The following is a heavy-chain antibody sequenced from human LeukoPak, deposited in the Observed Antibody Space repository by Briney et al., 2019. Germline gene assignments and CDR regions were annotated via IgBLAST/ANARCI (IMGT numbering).Heavy chain of an antibody. J-gene: IGHJ5*02. D-gene: IGHD6-19*01. Sequence: AGGPLRLSCAASGFMFSTYWMSWVRQAPGKGLEWVAVISYDGSNKYYADSVKGRFTISRDNSKNTLYLQMNSLRAEDTAVYYCARERSSSGGDWFDPWGQGTLVTVSS. CDR2: ISYDGSNK. CDR3: ARERSSSGGDWFDP. CDR1: GFMFSTYW. V-gene: IGHV3-30-3*01.